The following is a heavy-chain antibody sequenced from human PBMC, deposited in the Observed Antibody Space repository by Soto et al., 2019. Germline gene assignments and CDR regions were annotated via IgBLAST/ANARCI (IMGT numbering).Heavy chain of an antibody. J-gene: IGHJ6*02. D-gene: IGHD3-3*01. Sequence: GGSLRLSCAASGFTFSSYEMNWVRQAPGKGLEWVSYISSSGSTIYYADSVKGRFTISRDNAKNSLYLQMNSLRAEDTAVYYCATPFWSGYPDYYYGMDVWGQGTTVTVSS. CDR3: ATPFWSGYPDYYYGMDV. CDR2: ISSSGSTI. V-gene: IGHV3-48*03. CDR1: GFTFSSYE.